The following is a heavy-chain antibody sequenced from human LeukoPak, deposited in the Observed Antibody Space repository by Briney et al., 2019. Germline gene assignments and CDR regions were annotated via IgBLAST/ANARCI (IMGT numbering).Heavy chain of an antibody. CDR3: AKDLRTGLDASDI. CDR2: ISGSGGST. J-gene: IGHJ3*02. CDR1: AFTFSSYA. Sequence: VGSLRLSCAASAFTFSSYAMSWVRQAPGKGLEWVSAISGSGGSTYYADSVKGRFTISRDNSKNTLYLQMNSLRAEDTAVYYCAKDLRTGLDASDICGQGTMVTVSS. D-gene: IGHD1-1*01. V-gene: IGHV3-23*01.